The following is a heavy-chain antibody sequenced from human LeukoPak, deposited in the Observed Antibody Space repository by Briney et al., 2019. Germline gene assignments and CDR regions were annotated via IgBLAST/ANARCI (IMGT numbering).Heavy chain of an antibody. Sequence: GASLRLSCEASGFSFSTFAMNWVRQAPGQGLEWVSGISRSGGTTFYADSVEGRFTITRDNSNNTLFLQMDRLKGEDTAVYFCAKERDETGYFNAPFDQWGQGTLVTVAS. CDR3: AKERDETGYFNAPFDQ. V-gene: IGHV3-23*01. D-gene: IGHD3-9*01. CDR2: ISRSGGTT. CDR1: GFSFSTFA. J-gene: IGHJ4*02.